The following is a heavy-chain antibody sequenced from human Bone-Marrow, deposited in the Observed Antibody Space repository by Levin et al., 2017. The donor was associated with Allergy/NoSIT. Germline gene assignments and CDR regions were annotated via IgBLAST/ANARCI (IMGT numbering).Heavy chain of an antibody. V-gene: IGHV3-48*03. CDR3: AREPYCTNGVCPREFDY. J-gene: IGHJ4*02. CDR2: ISSSGSTI. D-gene: IGHD2-8*01. Sequence: GGSLRLSCAASGFTFSSYEMNWVRQAPGKGLEWVSYISSSGSTIYYADSVKGRFTISRDNAKNSLYLQMNSLRAEDTAVYYCAREPYCTNGVCPREFDYWGQGTLVTVSS. CDR1: GFTFSSYE.